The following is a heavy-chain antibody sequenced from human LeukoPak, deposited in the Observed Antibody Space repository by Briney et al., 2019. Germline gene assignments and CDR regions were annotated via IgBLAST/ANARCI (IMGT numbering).Heavy chain of an antibody. CDR1: GYTFTSYG. D-gene: IGHD2-21*02. CDR2: ISAYNGNT. J-gene: IGHJ2*01. CDR3: ARVEVEYCGGDCSGGSRLWYFDL. Sequence: ASVKVSCKASGYTFTSYGISWVRQAPGQGLEWMGWISAYNGNTNYAQKLQGRVTMTTDTSTSTAYMEVRSLRSDDTAVYYCARVEVEYCGGDCSGGSRLWYFDLWGRGTLVTVSS. V-gene: IGHV1-18*01.